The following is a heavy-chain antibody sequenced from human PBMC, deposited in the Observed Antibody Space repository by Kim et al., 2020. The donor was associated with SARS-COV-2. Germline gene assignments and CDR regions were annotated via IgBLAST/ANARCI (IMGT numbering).Heavy chain of an antibody. V-gene: IGHV4-59*13. CDR2: VYYTGST. J-gene: IGHJ3*02. CDR1: GGSISTYY. CDR3: ASRKGNSGYYYYAFDI. D-gene: IGHD3-22*01. Sequence: SETLSLTCTVSGGSISTYYWSWIRQPPGKGLEWIGYVYYTGSTNYNPSLKSRVTISVDTSKNQFSLKLSSVTAADTAVYYCASRKGNSGYYYYAFDIWGQGTMVTVSS.